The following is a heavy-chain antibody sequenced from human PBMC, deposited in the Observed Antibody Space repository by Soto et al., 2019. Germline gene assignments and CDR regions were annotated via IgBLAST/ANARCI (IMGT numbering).Heavy chain of an antibody. CDR1: GGSISSGDYY. Sequence: PSETLSLTCTVSGGSISSGDYYWSWIRQPPGKGLEWIGYIYYSGSTYYNPSLKSRVTISVDTSKNQFSLKLSSVTAADTAVYYCASCVLDYYHYGMAFWGQGSSVTVSS. V-gene: IGHV4-30-4*01. CDR2: IYYSGST. J-gene: IGHJ6*02. CDR3: ASCVLDYYHYGMAF.